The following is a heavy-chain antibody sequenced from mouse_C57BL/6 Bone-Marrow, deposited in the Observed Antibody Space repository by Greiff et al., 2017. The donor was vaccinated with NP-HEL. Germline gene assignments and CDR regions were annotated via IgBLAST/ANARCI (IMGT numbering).Heavy chain of an antibody. Sequence: QVTLKVSGPGILQPSQTLSLTCSFSGFSLSTFGMGVGWIRQPSGKGLEWLAHIWWDDDKYYNPALKSRLTISKDTSKNQVFLKIANVDTADTATYYCARMPAIYYGSYYAMDYWCQGTSVTVSS. D-gene: IGHD2-2*01. J-gene: IGHJ4*01. V-gene: IGHV8-8*01. CDR2: IWWDDDK. CDR1: GFSLSTFGMG. CDR3: ARMPAIYYGSYYAMDY.